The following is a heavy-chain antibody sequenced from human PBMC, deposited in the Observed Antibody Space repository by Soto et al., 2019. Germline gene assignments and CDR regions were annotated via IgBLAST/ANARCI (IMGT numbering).Heavy chain of an antibody. CDR1: GFTVSSNY. CDR3: ARDSLPSYSSSSMVGYYYYYYMDV. D-gene: IGHD6-13*01. V-gene: IGHV3-66*01. J-gene: IGHJ6*03. Sequence: GGSLRLSCAASGFTVSSNYMSWVRQAPGKGLEWVSVIYSGGSTYYADSVKGRFTISRDNSKNTLYLQMNSLRAEDTAVYYCARDSLPSYSSSSMVGYYYYYYMDVWGKGTTVTVSS. CDR2: IYSGGST.